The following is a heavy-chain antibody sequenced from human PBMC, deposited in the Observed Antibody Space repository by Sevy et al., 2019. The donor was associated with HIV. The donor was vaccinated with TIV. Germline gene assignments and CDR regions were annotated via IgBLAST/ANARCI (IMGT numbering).Heavy chain of an antibody. CDR2: IYYSGST. D-gene: IGHD6-6*01. V-gene: IGHV4-39*01. CDR1: GGSISSSSYY. CDR3: ARSYSSSSSPFDY. J-gene: IGHJ4*02. Sequence: SETLSLTCTVSGGSISSSSYYWGWIRQPPGKGLVWIGSIYYSGSTYYNPSLKSRVTISVDTSKNQFSLKLSSVTAADTAVYYCARSYSSSSSPFDYWGQGTLVTVSS.